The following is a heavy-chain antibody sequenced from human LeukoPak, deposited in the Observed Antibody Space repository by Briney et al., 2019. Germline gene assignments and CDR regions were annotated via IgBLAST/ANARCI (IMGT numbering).Heavy chain of an antibody. V-gene: IGHV3-74*01. J-gene: IGHJ3*02. Sequence: PGGSLRLSCAASGFTFSSYWMHWVRQAPGKGLVWVSRINTDGSSTSYADSVKGRFTISRDNAKNTLYLQMNSLRAEDTAVYYCAREGYSSSWGNLDIWGQGTMVTVSS. D-gene: IGHD6-13*01. CDR1: GFTFSSYW. CDR2: INTDGSST. CDR3: AREGYSSSWGNLDI.